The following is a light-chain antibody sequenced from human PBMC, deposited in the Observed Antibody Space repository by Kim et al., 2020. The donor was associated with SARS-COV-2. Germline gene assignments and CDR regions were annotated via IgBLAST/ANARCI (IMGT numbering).Light chain of an antibody. CDR1: SSDVGGYNY. J-gene: IGLJ3*02. CDR3: SSYAGSNKLV. V-gene: IGLV2-8*01. Sequence: QSALTQPPSASGSPGQSVTISCTGTSSDVGGYNYVSWYQQHPGKAPKLMIYEVSKRPSGVPHRFSGSKSGNTASLTVSGLQAEDAADYYCSSYAGSNKLVFGGGTQLTVL. CDR2: EVS.